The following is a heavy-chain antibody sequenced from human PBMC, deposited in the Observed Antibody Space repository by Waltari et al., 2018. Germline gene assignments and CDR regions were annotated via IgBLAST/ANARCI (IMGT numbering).Heavy chain of an antibody. CDR1: GGTFSSYA. Sequence: QVQLVQSGAEVKKPGSSVKVSCKASGGTFSSYAISWVRQAPGQGLEWMGRIIPIFGKANYAQKCQGRVTITADKSTSTAYMELMSLRSEDTAVYYCARDGGGEGLHLGELPIDYWGQGTLVTVSS. J-gene: IGHJ4*02. V-gene: IGHV1-69*04. CDR3: ARDGGGEGLHLGELPIDY. D-gene: IGHD3-16*01. CDR2: IIPIFGKA.